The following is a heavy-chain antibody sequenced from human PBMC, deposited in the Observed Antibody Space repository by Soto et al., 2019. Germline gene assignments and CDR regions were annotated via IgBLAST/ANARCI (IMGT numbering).Heavy chain of an antibody. J-gene: IGHJ5*02. CDR2: ISAYNGNT. D-gene: IGHD2-2*01. CDR3: ARGCSSTSCSREFDP. CDR1: GYTFTSYG. V-gene: IGHV1-18*04. Sequence: ASVKVSCKASGYTFTSYGISWVRQAPGQGLEWMGWISAYNGNTNYAQKLQGRVTMTTDTSTSTAYMELRSLRSDDTAVYYCARGCSSTSCSREFDPWGQGTQVTVSS.